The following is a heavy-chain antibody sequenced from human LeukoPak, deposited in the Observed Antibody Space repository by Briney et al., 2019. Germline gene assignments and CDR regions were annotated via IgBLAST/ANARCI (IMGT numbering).Heavy chain of an antibody. J-gene: IGHJ4*02. V-gene: IGHV3-30*03. Sequence: GRSLRLSCAASGFTFSSYGMHWVRQAPGKGLEWVAVISYDGSNKYYADSVKGRFTISRDNSKNTLYLQMNSLRAEDTAVYYCATVVPAARPDYWGQGTLVTVSS. CDR2: ISYDGSNK. CDR1: GFTFSSYG. CDR3: ATVVPAARPDY. D-gene: IGHD2-2*01.